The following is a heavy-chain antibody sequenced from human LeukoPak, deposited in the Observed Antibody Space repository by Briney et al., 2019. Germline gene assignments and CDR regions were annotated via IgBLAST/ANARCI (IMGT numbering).Heavy chain of an antibody. CDR2: IIPIFGTA. D-gene: IGHD3-3*01. J-gene: IGHJ5*02. V-gene: IGHV1-69*13. CDR3: ARGSDFWSGYYYKAVDGWFDP. CDR1: GGTFNNSA. Sequence: SVKVSCKTSGGTFNNSAISWVRQAPGQGLEWMGGIIPIFGTANYAQKFQGRVTITADESTSTAYMELSSLRSEDTAVYYCARGSDFWSGYYYKAVDGWFDPWGQGTLVTVSS.